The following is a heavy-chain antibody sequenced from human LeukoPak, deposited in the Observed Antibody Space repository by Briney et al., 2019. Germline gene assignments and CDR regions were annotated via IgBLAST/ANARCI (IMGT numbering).Heavy chain of an antibody. D-gene: IGHD2-2*01. CDR2: IYYSGST. CDR1: GGSISSYY. V-gene: IGHV4-59*12. CDR3: ARDGDIVVVPAAEGVYYYYMDV. Sequence: SETLSLTCTVSGGSISSYYWSWIRQPPGKGLEWIGYIYYSGSTNYNPSLKSRVTISVDTSKNQFSLKLSSVTAADTAVYYCARDGDIVVVPAAEGVYYYYMDVWGKGTTVTVSS. J-gene: IGHJ6*03.